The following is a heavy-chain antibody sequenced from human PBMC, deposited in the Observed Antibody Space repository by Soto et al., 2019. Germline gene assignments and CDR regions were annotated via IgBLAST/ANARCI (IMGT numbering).Heavy chain of an antibody. Sequence: ASVKVSGKASGYTFTIYYMHWVRQAPGQGLEWMGIINPVSGDTSYAQKFQGTVTMTRDTSTSTVFMELSSLRSEDTALYYCARGGYSTSSSFYYWGQGTLVTVSS. CDR1: GYTFTIYY. CDR3: ARGGYSTSSSFYY. J-gene: IGHJ4*02. D-gene: IGHD6-6*01. CDR2: INPVSGDT. V-gene: IGHV1-46*01.